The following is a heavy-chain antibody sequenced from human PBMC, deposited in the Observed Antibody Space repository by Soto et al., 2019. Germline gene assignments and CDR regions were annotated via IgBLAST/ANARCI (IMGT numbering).Heavy chain of an antibody. CDR1: GGSISSSSYY. V-gene: IGHV4-39*01. CDR2: IYYSGST. CDR3: ARRTYYYDSSGYPTDYFDY. Sequence: SETLSLTCTVSGGSISSSSYYWGWIRQPPGKGLEWIGSIYYSGSTYYNPSLKSRVTISVDTSKNQFSLKLSSVTAADTAVYYCARRTYYYDSSGYPTDYFDYWGQGTLVTVSS. D-gene: IGHD3-22*01. J-gene: IGHJ4*02.